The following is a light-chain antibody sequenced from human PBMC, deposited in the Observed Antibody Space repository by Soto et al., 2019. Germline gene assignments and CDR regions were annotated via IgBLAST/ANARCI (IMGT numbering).Light chain of an antibody. CDR1: QAIATY. Sequence: DIPLTQSPSFLSASVGNRVTITCRASQAIATYLAWYQQKPGKAPKLLIYAASTLQSGVPSRFSGSGSGTEFTLTISSLQPEDFATYYCQHLNSYPPFGPGTKVDIK. CDR2: AAS. V-gene: IGKV1-9*01. J-gene: IGKJ3*01. CDR3: QHLNSYPP.